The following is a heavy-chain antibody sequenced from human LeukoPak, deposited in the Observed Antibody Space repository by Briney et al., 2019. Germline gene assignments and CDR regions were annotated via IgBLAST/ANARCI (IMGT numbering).Heavy chain of an antibody. CDR1: GGSISSSSYY. J-gene: IGHJ6*02. Sequence: SETLSLTCTVSGGSISSSSYYWGWIRQPPGKGLEWIGSIYHSGSTYYNPSLKSRVTISVDRSKNQFSLKLSSVTAADTAVYYCARVSRQRNYGMDVWGQGTTVTVSS. D-gene: IGHD1-1*01. CDR2: IYHSGST. CDR3: ARVSRQRNYGMDV. V-gene: IGHV4-39*07.